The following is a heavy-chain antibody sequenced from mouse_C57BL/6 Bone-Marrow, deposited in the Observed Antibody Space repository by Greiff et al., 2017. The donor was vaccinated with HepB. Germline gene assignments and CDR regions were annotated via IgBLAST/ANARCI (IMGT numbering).Heavy chain of an antibody. D-gene: IGHD1-1*01. V-gene: IGHV3-6*01. J-gene: IGHJ1*03. CDR3: AREGYYGRDWYVDV. Sequence: ESGPGLVKPSQSLSLTCSVTGYSITSGYYWNWIRQFPGNKLEWMGYISYDGSNNYNPSLKNRISITRDTSKNQFFLKLNSVTTEDTATYYCAREGYYGRDWYVDVWGTGTTVTVSS. CDR1: GYSITSGYY. CDR2: ISYDGSN.